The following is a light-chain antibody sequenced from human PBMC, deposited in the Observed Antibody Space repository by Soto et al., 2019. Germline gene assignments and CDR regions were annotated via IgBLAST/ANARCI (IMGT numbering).Light chain of an antibody. V-gene: IGLV2-14*01. Sequence: SALTQPAPLFGSSWQSVTLSLPGNSSDVGGYNYVSWYQQHPGKAPKLMIYDVSNRPSGVSNRFSGSKSGNTASLTISGLQAEDEADYYCSSYTSSSTLYVFGTGTKVTVL. CDR1: SSDVGGYNY. CDR3: SSYTSSSTLYV. J-gene: IGLJ1*01. CDR2: DVS.